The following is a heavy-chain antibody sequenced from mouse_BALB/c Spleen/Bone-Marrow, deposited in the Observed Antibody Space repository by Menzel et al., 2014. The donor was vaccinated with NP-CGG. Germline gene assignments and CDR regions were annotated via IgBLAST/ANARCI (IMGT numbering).Heavy chain of an antibody. CDR3: AREEYGQKVYAMDY. CDR1: GFTFSSYA. CDR2: INSGGST. J-gene: IGHJ4*01. V-gene: IGHV5-6-5*01. Sequence: EVQLQESGGGLVKPGGSLKLSCAASGFTFSSYAMSWVRQTPEKRLEWVASINSGGSTYYPDSVKGRFTISRDNARNILYLQMSSLRSEDTAMYYCAREEYGQKVYAMDYWGQGTSVTVSS. D-gene: IGHD2-10*02.